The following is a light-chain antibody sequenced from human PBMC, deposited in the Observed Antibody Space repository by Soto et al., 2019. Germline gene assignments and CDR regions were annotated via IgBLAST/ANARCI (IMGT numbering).Light chain of an antibody. CDR2: DVS. V-gene: IGKV3D-15*01. CDR3: QQYNNWPLT. Sequence: EIVMTQSPATLSVSPGERATLSCWASQSVSSNLAWYQQKPCQAPRLLIYDVSTRATGIPTRFSGSGSGTEFTLTISSLQSEDFAAYYCQQYNNWPLTFGGGTKVEIK. CDR1: QSVSSN. J-gene: IGKJ4*01.